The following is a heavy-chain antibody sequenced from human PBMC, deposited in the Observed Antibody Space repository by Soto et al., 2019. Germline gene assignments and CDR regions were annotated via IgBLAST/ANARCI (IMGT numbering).Heavy chain of an antibody. CDR2: IYHSGST. J-gene: IGHJ4*02. CDR1: GGSISSGGYS. Sequence: QLQLQESSSGLVKPSQTLSLTCAVSGGSISSGGYSWRWIRQPPEKGLEWIGYIYHSGSTYYNPSLKSRVTISVDRSKNQFSLKLSSVTAADTAVYYCARAVGTHFDYWGQGTLVTVSS. CDR3: ARAVGTHFDY. V-gene: IGHV4-30-2*01.